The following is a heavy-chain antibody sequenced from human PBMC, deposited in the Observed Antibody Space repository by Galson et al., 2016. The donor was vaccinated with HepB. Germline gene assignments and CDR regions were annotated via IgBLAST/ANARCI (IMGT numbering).Heavy chain of an antibody. V-gene: IGHV3-48*04. CDR3: ARSVEGSFDY. Sequence: SLRLSCAASGFTFRSYSMNWVRQAPGKGLEWVSYISVHYTIYYADSVRGRFTISRDNAKNSVYLQLNNLSAEDTAVYFCARSVEGSFDYWGQGALVTVSS. D-gene: IGHD5/OR15-5a*01. J-gene: IGHJ4*02. CDR1: GFTFRSYS. CDR2: ISVHYTI.